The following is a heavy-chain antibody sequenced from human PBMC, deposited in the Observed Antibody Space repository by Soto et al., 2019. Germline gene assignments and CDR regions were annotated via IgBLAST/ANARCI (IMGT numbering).Heavy chain of an antibody. CDR1: GYTFTSYD. V-gene: IGHV1-8*01. CDR3: ARGRIIVAGGFDP. D-gene: IGHD6-19*01. J-gene: IGHJ5*02. Sequence: QVQLVQSGAEVKKPGASVKVSCKASGYTFTSYDIIWVRQATGQGLEWMGWMNPSTGNTDSAEKFQGRLTMTRNTSISTVYMELSSLSFEETAVYYCARGRIIVAGGFDPWGQGTLLTVSS. CDR2: MNPSTGNT.